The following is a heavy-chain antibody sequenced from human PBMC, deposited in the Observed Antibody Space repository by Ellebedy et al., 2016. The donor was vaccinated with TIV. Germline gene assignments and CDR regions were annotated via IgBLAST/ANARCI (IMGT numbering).Heavy chain of an antibody. CDR3: ARQGDRLAFDI. J-gene: IGHJ3*02. CDR2: SYYSGNT. CDR1: GGSISSSYY. D-gene: IGHD2-21*01. Sequence: SETLSLTCTVSGGSISSSYYWGWIRQPPGKGLEWIGSSYYSGNTYYSPSLKSRVTISVDTSKNQFSLKLSSVTAADTAVYYCARQGDRLAFDIWGQGTMVTVSS. V-gene: IGHV4-39*01.